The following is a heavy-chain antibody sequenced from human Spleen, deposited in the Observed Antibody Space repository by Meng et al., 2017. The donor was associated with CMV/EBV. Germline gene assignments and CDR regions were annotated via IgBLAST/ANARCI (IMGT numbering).Heavy chain of an antibody. CDR3: AKTLGYCSSTSCFMPPRRYFNL. V-gene: IGHV4-59*01. Sequence: SYYWSWSRQRPGKGLEGVGYSYYSGGTNYTPSRKSRVAMSVDTSENQFSLKLSSVAAADTAVYYCAKTLGYCSSTSCFMPPRRYFNLWGRGTLVTVSS. CDR1: SYY. CDR2: SYYSGGT. J-gene: IGHJ2*01. D-gene: IGHD2-2*01.